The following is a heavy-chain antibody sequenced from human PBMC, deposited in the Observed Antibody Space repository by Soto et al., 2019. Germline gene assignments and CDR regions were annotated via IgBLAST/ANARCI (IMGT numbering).Heavy chain of an antibody. V-gene: IGHV3-23*04. J-gene: IGHJ4*02. CDR2: ISGSGGYT. D-gene: IGHD3-22*01. CDR1: GFTFSSYA. Sequence: VQLVESGGGVVQPGRSLRLSCAASGFTFSSYAMSWVRQAPGKGLEWVSIISGSGGYTYYADSVKGRFTISRDNSKNTLYLQMNSLRAEDTAVYYCAKNQDSTGYYTDYWGQGTLVTVSS. CDR3: AKNQDSTGYYTDY.